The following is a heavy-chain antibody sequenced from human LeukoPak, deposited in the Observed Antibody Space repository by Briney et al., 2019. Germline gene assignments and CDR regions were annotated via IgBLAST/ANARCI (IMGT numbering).Heavy chain of an antibody. Sequence: GESLKISCKGSGYSFTSYWIGGVRQMPGKGLEWMGIIYPDDSDTRYSPSFEGQVIISADKTTSTAYPQWSSLKASDTATYYCARHGHCTNGVCYSNYYYYMDVWGKGTTVTVSS. CDR1: GYSFTSYW. D-gene: IGHD2-8*01. CDR2: IYPDDSDT. J-gene: IGHJ6*03. CDR3: ARHGHCTNGVCYSNYYYYMDV. V-gene: IGHV5-51*01.